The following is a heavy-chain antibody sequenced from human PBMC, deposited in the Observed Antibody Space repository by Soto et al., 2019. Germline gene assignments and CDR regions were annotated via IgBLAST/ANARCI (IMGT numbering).Heavy chain of an antibody. CDR3: AKDRLAGAFDY. J-gene: IGHJ4*02. CDR2: VSANAGTT. CDR1: GLSFSNYA. Sequence: DVQLVDSGGGLVQPGVSLRLSCAASGLSFSNYAMSWVRQAPGKGLECVSLVSANAGTTYYTDSVKGRFTISRDNSRNTVYLQMNSLRADDTAVYYYAKDRLAGAFDYWGQGTLVTVSS. D-gene: IGHD3-16*01. V-gene: IGHV3-23*04.